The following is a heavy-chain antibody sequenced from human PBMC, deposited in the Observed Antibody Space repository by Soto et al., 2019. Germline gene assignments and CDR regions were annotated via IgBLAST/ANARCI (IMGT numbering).Heavy chain of an antibody. J-gene: IGHJ4*02. CDR3: ARRQVVPASLFDY. V-gene: IGHV4-4*02. Sequence: QVHLQVAGPGLVKPSGTLSLTCAVSSGSITTNYGLSWVRQPPGKGLEWIGDVYHSGSTDYRSSLRSRVTISVDKSKNQLSLNLTSVTAADTAVYYCARRQVVPASLFDYWGKGTLFTVS. CDR2: VYHSGST. D-gene: IGHD2-2*01. CDR1: SGSITTNYG.